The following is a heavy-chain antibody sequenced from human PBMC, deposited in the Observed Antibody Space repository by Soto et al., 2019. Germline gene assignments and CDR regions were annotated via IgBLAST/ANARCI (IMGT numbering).Heavy chain of an antibody. D-gene: IGHD6-13*01. J-gene: IGHJ5*02. V-gene: IGHV3-23*01. Sequence: PGGSLRLSCAASGFTFSSYGMTWVRQAPGKGLEWVSFSSATGAGTYYADSVKGRFTISRDNSKNTLYLQMNSLRAEDTAVYYCARDEGRDSSSWYPWFDPWGQGTLVTVSS. CDR3: ARDEGRDSSSWYPWFDP. CDR2: SSATGAGT. CDR1: GFTFSSYG.